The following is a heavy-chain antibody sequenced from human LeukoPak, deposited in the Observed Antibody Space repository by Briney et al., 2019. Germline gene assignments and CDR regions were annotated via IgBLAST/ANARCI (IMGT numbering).Heavy chain of an antibody. Sequence: GGSLRLSCAASGYTFSSYEMNWVRQAPGKGLEWVSYISSSGSTIYYADSVKGRFTISRDNAKNSLYLQMNSLRAEDTAVYYCARNKELWFGELLLWGQGTLVTVSS. CDR1: GYTFSSYE. J-gene: IGHJ4*02. CDR2: ISSSGSTI. CDR3: ARNKELWFGELLL. V-gene: IGHV3-48*03. D-gene: IGHD3-10*01.